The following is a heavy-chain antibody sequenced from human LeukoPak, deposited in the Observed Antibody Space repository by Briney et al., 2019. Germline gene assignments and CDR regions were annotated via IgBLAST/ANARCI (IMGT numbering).Heavy chain of an antibody. D-gene: IGHD3-9*01. V-gene: IGHV3-49*04. CDR3: TRPHYDYLTGYYSDY. CDR1: GFTFSNYP. J-gene: IGHJ4*02. Sequence: GGSLRLSCTTSGFTFSNYPMSWVRQAPGKGLEWLALLGSTAYGGTTKYAASVKGRLTISRDDSKSIAYLQMNSLKTEDTAVYYCTRPHYDYLTGYYSDYWGQGTLVTVSS. CDR2: LGSTAYGGTT.